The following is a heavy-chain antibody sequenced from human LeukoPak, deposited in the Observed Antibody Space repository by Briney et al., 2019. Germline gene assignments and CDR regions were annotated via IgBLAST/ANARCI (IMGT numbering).Heavy chain of an antibody. J-gene: IGHJ4*02. D-gene: IGHD4-17*01. CDR3: AREAFNYGDHYFDY. Sequence: PGGTLRLSCAASGFTLSSYWMHWVRQAPGKGLVWVSRMNSDGSSTTYADSVKGRFTIARDNAKNALNLQMSSLRAEDTAVYHCAREAFNYGDHYFDYWGQGTLVTVSS. CDR1: GFTLSSYW. V-gene: IGHV3-74*01. CDR2: MNSDGSST.